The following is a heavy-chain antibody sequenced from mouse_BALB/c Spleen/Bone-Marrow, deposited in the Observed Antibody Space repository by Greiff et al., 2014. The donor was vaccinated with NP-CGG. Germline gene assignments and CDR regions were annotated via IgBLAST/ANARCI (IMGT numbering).Heavy chain of an antibody. CDR3: ARWEYYAMDY. V-gene: IGHV14-3*02. CDR2: IDPANGNT. D-gene: IGHD4-1*01. Sequence: VQLQQSGAELVKPGASVKLSCTASGFNIKDTYMHWVKQRPELGLEWIGRIDPANGNTKYDPKFQGKATITADTSSNTAYLQLGSLTSEDTAVYYCARWEYYAMDYWGQGTSVTVSS. CDR1: GFNIKDTY. J-gene: IGHJ4*01.